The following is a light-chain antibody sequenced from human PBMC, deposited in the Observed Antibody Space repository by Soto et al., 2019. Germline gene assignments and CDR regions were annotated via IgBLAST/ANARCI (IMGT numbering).Light chain of an antibody. J-gene: IGKJ5*01. CDR3: QQYNNWPYT. V-gene: IGKV3-15*01. Sequence: EIEMTQSPATLSVSPGERAALSCRASQSVSSNLAWYQQKPGQAPRLLIYGASTRATGIPARFSGSGSGTEFTLTISSLKSEDFAVYYCQQYNNWPYTFGQGTRLEIK. CDR2: GAS. CDR1: QSVSSN.